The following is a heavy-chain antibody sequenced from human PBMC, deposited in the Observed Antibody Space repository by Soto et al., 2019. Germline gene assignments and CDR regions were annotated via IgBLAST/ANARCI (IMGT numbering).Heavy chain of an antibody. D-gene: IGHD6-19*01. CDR3: ARDCAGYSSGWYQRGGFDY. Sequence: QVQLVESGGGVVQPGRSLRLSYAASGFTFSSYGMHWVRQAPGKGLEWVAVIWYEGSKKYYADSVKGRFTISRDNSKNTLYLQMNSLRAEDTAVYYCARDCAGYSSGWYQRGGFDYWGQGTLVTVSS. V-gene: IGHV3-33*01. CDR1: GFTFSSYG. CDR2: IWYEGSKK. J-gene: IGHJ4*02.